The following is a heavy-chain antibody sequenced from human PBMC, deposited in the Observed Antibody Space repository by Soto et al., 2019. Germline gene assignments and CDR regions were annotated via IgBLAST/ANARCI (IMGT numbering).Heavy chain of an antibody. D-gene: IGHD2-21*01. CDR2: LIPMFDIA. Sequence: SVTVYRQASVGTCTSYTVYWLRQAPGQGREWVGGLIPMFDIANYAERFRGRVMITADEATNTASMELSSLTSADTAAYLCARSLGRHPSETPRGHCFGAGSLFPFDHWGQATLVTVSS. J-gene: IGHJ4*02. V-gene: IGHV1-69*19. CDR3: ARSLGRHPSETPRGHCFGAGSLFPFDH. CDR1: VGTCTSYT.